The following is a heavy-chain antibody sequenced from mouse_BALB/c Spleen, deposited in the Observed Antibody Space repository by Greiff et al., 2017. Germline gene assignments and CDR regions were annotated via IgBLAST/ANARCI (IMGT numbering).Heavy chain of an antibody. Sequence: VQRVESGAELMKPGASVKISCKATGYTFSSYWIEWVKQRPGHGLEWIGEILPGSGSTNYNEKFKGKATFTADTSSNTAYMQLSSLTSEDSAVYYCARRYGFYAMDYWGQGTSVTVSS. V-gene: IGHV1-9*01. CDR1: GYTFSSYW. J-gene: IGHJ4*01. CDR2: ILPGSGST. D-gene: IGHD1-1*02. CDR3: ARRYGFYAMDY.